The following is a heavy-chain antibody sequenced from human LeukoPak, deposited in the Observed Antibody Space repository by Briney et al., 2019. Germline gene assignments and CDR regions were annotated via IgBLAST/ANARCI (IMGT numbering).Heavy chain of an antibody. J-gene: IGHJ6*04. Sequence: GGSLRLSCAASGFTFSSYAMHWVRQAPGKGLEWVAVILYDGSNKYYADSVKGRFTISRDSSKNTLYLQMNSLRAEDTAEYYCARGYNWNRYHGLDVWGKGTTVTVSS. V-gene: IGHV3-30*04. CDR3: ARGYNWNRYHGLDV. CDR1: GFTFSSYA. CDR2: ILYDGSNK. D-gene: IGHD1-1*01.